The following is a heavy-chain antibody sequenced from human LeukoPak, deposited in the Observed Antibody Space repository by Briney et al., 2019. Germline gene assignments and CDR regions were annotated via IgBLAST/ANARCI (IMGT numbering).Heavy chain of an antibody. CDR3: ARGGFSTGFAV. J-gene: IGHJ3*01. Sequence: GGSLRLSCAASGFTFRSFWIHWVRHAPGKGLVWVGRINNDGSDTIYADSVKGRFTVSRDNAKNTMYLQMNSLRVEDTAVYFCARGGFSTGFAVWGEGTAVTVSS. CDR2: INNDGSDT. CDR1: GFTFRSFW. V-gene: IGHV3-74*01. D-gene: IGHD2-8*02.